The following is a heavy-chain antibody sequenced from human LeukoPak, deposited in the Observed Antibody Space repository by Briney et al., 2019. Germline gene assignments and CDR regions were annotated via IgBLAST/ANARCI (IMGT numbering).Heavy chain of an antibody. CDR2: INSDGSST. J-gene: IGHJ5*02. Sequence: GGSLRLSCAASGFTFSSYWMHWVRQAPGKGLVWVSRINSDGSSTSYADSVKGRFTISRDNAKNTLYLQMNSLRAEDTAVYYCAREGLYSYGYPYNWFDPWGQGTLVTVSS. CDR1: GFTFSSYW. CDR3: AREGLYSYGYPYNWFDP. V-gene: IGHV3-74*01. D-gene: IGHD5-18*01.